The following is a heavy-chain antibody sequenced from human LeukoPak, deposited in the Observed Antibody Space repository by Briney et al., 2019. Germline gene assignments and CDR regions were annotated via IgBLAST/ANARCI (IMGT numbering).Heavy chain of an antibody. D-gene: IGHD6-19*01. CDR1: GFTFSSYA. CDR2: ISSNGGST. J-gene: IGHJ4*02. Sequence: GGSLRLSCAASGFTFSSYAMHWVRQAPGKGLEYVSAISSNGGSTYYANSVKGRFTISRDNSKNTLYLQMGSLRAEDMAVYYCARGLVAGSSLFAFDYWGQGTLVTVSS. CDR3: ARGLVAGSSLFAFDY. V-gene: IGHV3-64*01.